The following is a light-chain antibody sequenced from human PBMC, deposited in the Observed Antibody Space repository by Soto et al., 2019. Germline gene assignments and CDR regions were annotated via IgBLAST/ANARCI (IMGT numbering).Light chain of an antibody. Sequence: DIQMTQSPSTLSASVGDRVTITCRASQSISSWLAWYQQKPGKAPKLLIYDASSLESGVPSRFSGSGSGTEFTLTISSLQPDDFAVYYCQQYGSLSWTFGQGTKVEIK. V-gene: IGKV1-5*01. J-gene: IGKJ1*01. CDR2: DAS. CDR3: QQYGSLSWT. CDR1: QSISSW.